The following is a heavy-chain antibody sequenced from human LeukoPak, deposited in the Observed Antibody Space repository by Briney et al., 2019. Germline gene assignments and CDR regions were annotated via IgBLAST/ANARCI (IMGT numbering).Heavy chain of an antibody. CDR1: GFTFSSYG. CDR2: IRYDGSNK. CDR3: ADEWRGAYCSSTSRPPTY. J-gene: IGHJ6*02. Sequence: GGSLRLSCAASGFTFSSYGMHWVRQAPGKGLEWVAFIRYDGSNKYYADSVKGRFTISRDNSKNTLYLQMNSLRAEDTAVYYCADEWRGAYCSSTSRPPTYWGQGTTVTVSS. V-gene: IGHV3-30*02. D-gene: IGHD2-2*01.